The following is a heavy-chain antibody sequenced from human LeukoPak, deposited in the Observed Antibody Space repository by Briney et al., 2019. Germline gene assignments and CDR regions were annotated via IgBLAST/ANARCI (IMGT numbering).Heavy chain of an antibody. J-gene: IGHJ4*02. D-gene: IGHD3-22*01. V-gene: IGHV1-18*01. CDR2: ISAYNGNT. Sequence: ASVKVSCKASGYTFTSYGISWVRQAPGQGLEWMGWISAYNGNTNYAQKLQGRVTMTEDTSTDTAYMELSSLRSEDTAVYYCATPSSNPYDSSGFDYWGQGTLVTVSS. CDR3: ATPSSNPYDSSGFDY. CDR1: GYTFTSYG.